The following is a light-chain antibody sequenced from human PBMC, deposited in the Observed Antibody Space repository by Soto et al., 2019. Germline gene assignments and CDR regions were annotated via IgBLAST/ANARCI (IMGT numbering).Light chain of an antibody. Sequence: QSVLTQPASVSGSPGQSITISCTGTSSDVGGYNYVSWYQQHPGKAPKLMIYDVSNRPSGVSNRFSGSKSGNRASLTISGLQAEDGADYYCSSYTSSSTVLFGGGTKLTVL. J-gene: IGLJ2*01. CDR3: SSYTSSSTVL. CDR1: SSDVGGYNY. CDR2: DVS. V-gene: IGLV2-14*01.